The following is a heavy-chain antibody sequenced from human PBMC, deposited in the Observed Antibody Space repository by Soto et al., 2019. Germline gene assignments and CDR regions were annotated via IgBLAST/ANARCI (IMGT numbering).Heavy chain of an antibody. CDR2: IYYSGSI. CDR3: ARGYGSSGNLDY. D-gene: IGHD6-19*01. J-gene: IGHJ4*02. V-gene: IGHV4-59*01. Sequence: QVQLQESGPGLVKPSETLSLTCTVSGGSISSYYWSWIRQPPGKGLEWIGYIYYSGSINYNPSLKCRVTISVDTSKNQFSLKLSSVTAADTAVYYCARGYGSSGNLDYWGQGTLVTVSS. CDR1: GGSISSYY.